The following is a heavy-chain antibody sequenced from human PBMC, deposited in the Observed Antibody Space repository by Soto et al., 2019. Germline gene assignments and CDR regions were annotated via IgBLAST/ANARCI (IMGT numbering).Heavy chain of an antibody. CDR3: AKERRDGEYNSVYDF. J-gene: IGHJ4*02. Sequence: QVQLAASGGGVVQPGRSLRLSCIGSGFRFSDYGMHWVRQAPGKGLEWVAMMSFDGTYKYSADSVKGRFIISRDNSKNTLFLQMNSLRAGDTAVYYCAKERRDGEYNSVYDFWGQGTLVTVSS. CDR2: MSFDGTYK. D-gene: IGHD4-17*01. CDR1: GFRFSDYG. V-gene: IGHV3-30*18.